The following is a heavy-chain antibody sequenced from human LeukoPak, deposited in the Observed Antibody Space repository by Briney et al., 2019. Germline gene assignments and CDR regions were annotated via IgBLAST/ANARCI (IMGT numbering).Heavy chain of an antibody. CDR1: GLTFSSYW. V-gene: IGHV3-7*01. Sequence: GGSLRLSCAASGLTFSSYWMSWVRQAPGKGLEWVANIKQDGSEKYYVDSVKGRFTISRDNAKNSLYLQMNSLGAEDTAVYYCARSDYYYDSSGYYRWFDPWGQGTLVTVSS. D-gene: IGHD3-22*01. J-gene: IGHJ5*02. CDR2: IKQDGSEK. CDR3: ARSDYYYDSSGYYRWFDP.